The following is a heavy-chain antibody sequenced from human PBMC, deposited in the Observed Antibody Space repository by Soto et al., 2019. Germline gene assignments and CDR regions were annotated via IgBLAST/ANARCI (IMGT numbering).Heavy chain of an antibody. CDR2: VSGYNGNT. V-gene: IGHV1-18*01. Sequence: QAQLVQSEPEVRKPGASVKVSCKASGYIFTNYDITWVRQAPGQGLEWMGWVSGYNGNTKYAQKFQDRVTMTTDTCTSTVYMELRSVRSDDTAVYYCARFGSAPYYYYGVDVWGQGTTVFVSS. J-gene: IGHJ6*02. CDR3: ARFGSAPYYYYGVDV. CDR1: GYIFTNYD. D-gene: IGHD3-10*01.